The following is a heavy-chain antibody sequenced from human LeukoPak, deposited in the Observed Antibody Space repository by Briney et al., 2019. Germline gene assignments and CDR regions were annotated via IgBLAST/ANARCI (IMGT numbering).Heavy chain of an antibody. J-gene: IGHJ5*02. D-gene: IGHD3-3*01. CDR2: IYYSGST. CDR1: GGSINSSSYY. CDR3: ARVRFLEWLWFDP. V-gene: IGHV4-61*05. Sequence: SETLSLTCTVSGGSINSSSYYWGWIRQPPGKGLEWIGYIYYSGSTNYNPSLKSRVTISVDTSKNQFSLKLSSVTAADTAVYYCARVRFLEWLWFDPWGQGTLVTVSS.